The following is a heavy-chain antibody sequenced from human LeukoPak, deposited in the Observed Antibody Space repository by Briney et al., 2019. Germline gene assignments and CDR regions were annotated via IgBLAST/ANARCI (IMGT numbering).Heavy chain of an antibody. CDR3: ARRRRAVASFDP. J-gene: IGHJ5*02. Sequence: GASVTVSCTASGYTFTSYDINWVRQATGQGLEWMGWMNPNSGNTGYAQKFQGRVTMTRNTSISTAYMELSSLRSEDTAVYYCARRRRAVASFDPWGQGTLVTVSS. V-gene: IGHV1-8*01. CDR2: MNPNSGNT. D-gene: IGHD6-19*01. CDR1: GYTFTSYD.